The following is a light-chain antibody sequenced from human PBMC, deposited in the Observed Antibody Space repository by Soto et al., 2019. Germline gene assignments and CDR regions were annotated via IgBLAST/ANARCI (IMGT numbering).Light chain of an antibody. Sequence: EIVLTQSPATLSLSPGERATLSFRASQSVSSYLAWYQHNRGQAPRLLIYDASNRATGIPARFSGSGSGTDFTLTISSLEPEDFAVYYCQQRSNWPPTFGQGTKVEIK. CDR1: QSVSSY. CDR2: DAS. J-gene: IGKJ1*01. CDR3: QQRSNWPPT. V-gene: IGKV3-11*01.